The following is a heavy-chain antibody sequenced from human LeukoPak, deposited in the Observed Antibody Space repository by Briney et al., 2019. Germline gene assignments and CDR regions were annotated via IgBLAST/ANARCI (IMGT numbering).Heavy chain of an antibody. J-gene: IGHJ3*02. CDR2: IYSGGST. CDR3: ARDLPRYYYDSSGYQHDAFDI. CDR1: GFTVSSNY. Sequence: GGSLRLSCAASGFTVSSNYMSWVRQAPGKGLEWVSVIYSGGSTYYADSVKGRFTISRDNSKNTLYLQMNSLRAEDTAVYYCARDLPRYYYDSSGYQHDAFDIWGQGTMVTVSS. V-gene: IGHV3-66*01. D-gene: IGHD3-22*01.